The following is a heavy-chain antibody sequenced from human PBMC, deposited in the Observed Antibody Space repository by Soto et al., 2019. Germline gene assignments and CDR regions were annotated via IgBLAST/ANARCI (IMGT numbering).Heavy chain of an antibody. Sequence: PSETLSLTCTVSGGSISTGDYYWSWIRQPPGKGLEWIGYIYKDGSTFYNPSLKSRVSLSLDTSSSRFSLRLRSVTAADTAFYYCVREGTSRLATGYYDSWGPGTMVTVYS. V-gene: IGHV4-30-4*01. CDR1: GGSISTGDYY. J-gene: IGHJ4*02. CDR2: IYKDGST. D-gene: IGHD3-9*01. CDR3: VREGTSRLATGYYDS.